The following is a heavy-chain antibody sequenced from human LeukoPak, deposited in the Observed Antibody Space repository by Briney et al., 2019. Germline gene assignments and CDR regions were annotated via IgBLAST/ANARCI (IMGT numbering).Heavy chain of an antibody. CDR2: IYPGDSDT. J-gene: IGHJ1*01. Sequence: GESLKISCKGSGYSFTSDWIGRVRQMPGKGLEWMGIIYPGDSDTRYSPSFQGQVTISVDKSISTAYLQWSSLKASDTAMYYCATYAGRSSKYFQHWGQGTLVTVSS. CDR1: GYSFTSDW. D-gene: IGHD3-10*01. V-gene: IGHV5-51*01. CDR3: ATYAGRSSKYFQH.